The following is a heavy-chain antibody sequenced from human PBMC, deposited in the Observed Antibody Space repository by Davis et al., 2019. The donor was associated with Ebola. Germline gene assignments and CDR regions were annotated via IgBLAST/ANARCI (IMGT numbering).Heavy chain of an antibody. CDR1: RFTFSRYA. V-gene: IGHV3-30-3*01. CDR3: ARDLNYDFWSGYYQFYGMDV. J-gene: IGHJ6*02. Sequence: GESLKISCVDSRFTFSRYAMHWVRQAPGKGLEWVAVISYDGSNKYYADSVKGRFTISRDNSKNTLYLQMNSLRAEDTAVYYCARDLNYDFWSGYYQFYGMDVWGQGTTVTVSS. D-gene: IGHD3-3*01. CDR2: ISYDGSNK.